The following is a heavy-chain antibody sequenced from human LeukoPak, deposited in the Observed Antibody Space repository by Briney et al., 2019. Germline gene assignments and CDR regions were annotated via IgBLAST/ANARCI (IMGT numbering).Heavy chain of an antibody. V-gene: IGHV3-74*01. CDR2: INPDGSRT. CDR1: GFTFSSSW. D-gene: IGHD2-2*02. CDR3: AREGEYCDSATCYKYFQD. Sequence: GGSLRLSCAASGFTFSSSWMNWVRQAPGTGLVWVARINPDGSRTSYADSVQGRFTISRDNAKNTLDLHMNSLRAEDTAVYYCAREGEYCDSATCYKYFQDWGQGTLVTVSP. J-gene: IGHJ1*01.